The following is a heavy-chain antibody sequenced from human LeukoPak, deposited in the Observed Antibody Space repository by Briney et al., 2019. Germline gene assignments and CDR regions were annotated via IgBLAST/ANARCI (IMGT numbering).Heavy chain of an antibody. J-gene: IGHJ4*02. D-gene: IGHD1-26*01. V-gene: IGHV3-30-3*01. Sequence: PGRSLRLSCAASGFTFSSYAMHWVRQAPGKGLEWVAVISYDGSNKYYADSVKGRFTISRDNSKNTLYVQMNSLRAEDTAVYYCARAGDSGSYYPRSHFDYWGQGTLVTVSS. CDR3: ARAGDSGSYYPRSHFDY. CDR2: ISYDGSNK. CDR1: GFTFSSYA.